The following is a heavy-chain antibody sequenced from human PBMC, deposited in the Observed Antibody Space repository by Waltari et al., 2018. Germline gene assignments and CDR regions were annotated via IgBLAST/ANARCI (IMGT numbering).Heavy chain of an antibody. J-gene: IGHJ4*02. D-gene: IGHD3-22*01. Sequence: EVQLVESGGGLVQPGGSLRLSCAASGFTFSSYWMPWVRQAPGKGLVWVSRINSDGSSTSYADSVKGRFTISRDNAKNTLYLQMNSLRAEDTAVYYCARDLKDHYDSSGYPYWGQGTLVTVSS. CDR1: GFTFSSYW. V-gene: IGHV3-74*01. CDR3: ARDLKDHYDSSGYPY. CDR2: INSDGSST.